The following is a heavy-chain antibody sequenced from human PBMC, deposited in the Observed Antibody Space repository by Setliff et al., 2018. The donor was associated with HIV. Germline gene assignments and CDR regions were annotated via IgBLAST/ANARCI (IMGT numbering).Heavy chain of an antibody. CDR3: ARVNGRVSDAWDV. CDR1: CYKFTSFY. V-gene: IGHV1-46*01. CDR2: IAPSGGTT. D-gene: IGHD3-16*01. J-gene: IGHJ6*02. Sequence: ASVKVSCKTSCYKFTSFYVHWVRQAPGQGFEVMGNIAPSGGTTKYAENFQGRGTMTRDTSTTTVYLVLGSLTSEDTAIYYCARVNGRVSDAWDVWGQGTPVTVSS.